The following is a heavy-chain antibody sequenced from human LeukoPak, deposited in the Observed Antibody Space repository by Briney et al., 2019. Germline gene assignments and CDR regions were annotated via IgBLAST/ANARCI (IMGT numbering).Heavy chain of an antibody. CDR2: ISGSGGST. V-gene: IGHV3-23*01. J-gene: IGHJ6*02. CDR1: GFTFSSYA. D-gene: IGHD5-12*01. Sequence: GGSLRLSCAASGFTFSSYAMSWVRQAPGKGLEWVSAISGSGGSTYYADSVKGRFTISRDNSKNTLYLQMNSLRAEDTAVYYCARDGYDGHYNYAMDVWGQGAAVTVSS. CDR3: ARDGYDGHYNYAMDV.